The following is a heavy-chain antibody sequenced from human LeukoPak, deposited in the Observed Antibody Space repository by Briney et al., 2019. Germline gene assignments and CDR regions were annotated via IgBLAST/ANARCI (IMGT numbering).Heavy chain of an antibody. CDR3: ARDGLDIPRRDAFDI. V-gene: IGHV1-18*01. CDR1: GYTFTSYG. CDR2: ISAYNGNT. J-gene: IGHJ3*02. Sequence: ASVKVSCEASGYTFTSYGISWVRQAPGQGLEWMGWISAYNGNTNYAQKLQGRVTMTTDTPTSTAYMELRSLRSDDTAVYYCARDGLDIPRRDAFDIWGQGTMVTVSS. D-gene: IGHD2-2*03.